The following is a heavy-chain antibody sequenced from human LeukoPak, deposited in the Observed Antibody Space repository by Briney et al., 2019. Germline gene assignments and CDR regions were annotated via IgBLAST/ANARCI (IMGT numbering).Heavy chain of an antibody. CDR1: GNTLSEFS. CDR2: FDPEVGET. D-gene: IGHD3-9*01. CDR3: ATDLLTGGLKTFDP. Sequence: ASVKVSCKVTGNTLSEFSMHWVRQSPGKGLEWMGGFDPEVGETVYAQKFQGRVTMTEDTSTETAYMELSSLRSEDTAVYYCATDLLTGGLKTFDPWGQGTLVTVSS. V-gene: IGHV1-24*01. J-gene: IGHJ5*02.